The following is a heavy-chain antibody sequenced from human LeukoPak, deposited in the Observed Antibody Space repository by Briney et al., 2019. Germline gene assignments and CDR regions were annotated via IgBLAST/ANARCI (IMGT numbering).Heavy chain of an antibody. D-gene: IGHD4-17*01. V-gene: IGHV3-23*01. CDR1: GFTFSSYT. Sequence: PGGSLRLSCAASGFTFSSYTMSWVRQAPGEGLEWLSAINNRGSSTYYAGSVKDRFTISIDNSENTLYLQMNRLTVDDTAVYFCAKERQPGDYFTSDYWGQGTLVTVSS. CDR3: AKERQPGDYFTSDY. CDR2: INNRGSST. J-gene: IGHJ4*02.